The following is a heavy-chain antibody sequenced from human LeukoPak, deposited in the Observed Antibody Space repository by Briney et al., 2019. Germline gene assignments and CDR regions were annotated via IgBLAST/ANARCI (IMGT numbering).Heavy chain of an antibody. V-gene: IGHV4-34*01. D-gene: IGHD2-15*01. CDR1: GGSFSGYY. J-gene: IGHJ4*02. Sequence: SETLSLTCAVYGGSFSGYYWSWIRQPPGKGLEWIGEINHSGSTNCNPSLKSRVTISVDTSKNQFSLKLSSVTAADTAVYYCARGNRIILYYYFDYWGQGTLVTVSS. CDR3: ARGNRIILYYYFDY. CDR2: INHSGST.